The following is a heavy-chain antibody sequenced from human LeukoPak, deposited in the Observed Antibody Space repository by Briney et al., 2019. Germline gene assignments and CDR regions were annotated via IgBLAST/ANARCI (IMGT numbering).Heavy chain of an antibody. CDR3: ARGQEGFDY. CDR1: GYTFTSYA. J-gene: IGHJ4*02. CDR2: IYPRDGST. V-gene: IGHV1-46*01. Sequence: ASVKVSCKASGYTFTSYAMNWVRRAPGQGLEWMGMIYPRDGSTSYAQKFQGRVTVTRDTSTSTVHMELSGLRSEDTAVYYCARGQEGFDYWGQGTLVTVSS.